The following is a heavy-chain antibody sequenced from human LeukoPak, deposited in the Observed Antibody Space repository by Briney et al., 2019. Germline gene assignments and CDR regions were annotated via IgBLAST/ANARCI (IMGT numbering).Heavy chain of an antibody. D-gene: IGHD6-19*01. CDR3: ARDRAAVAVINNWFDP. CDR2: INHSGST. J-gene: IGHJ5*02. CDR1: GGSFSGYY. Sequence: SETLSLTCAVYGGSFSGYYWSWIRQPPGKGLEWIGEINHSGSTNYNPTLKSRVTISVDTSKNQFSLKLSSVTAADTAVYYCARDRAAVAVINNWFDPWGQGTLVTVSS. V-gene: IGHV4-34*01.